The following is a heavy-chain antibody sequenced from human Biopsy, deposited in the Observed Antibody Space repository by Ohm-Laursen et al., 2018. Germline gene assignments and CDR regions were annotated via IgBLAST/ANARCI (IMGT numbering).Heavy chain of an antibody. CDR3: ARPTNARAGGAPFDI. J-gene: IGHJ3*02. D-gene: IGHD1-1*01. V-gene: IGHV3-33*01. Sequence: SLRLSCTASGFSFSSYGMHWVRQAPGKGLEWVAVLWYDGTNKYYADSVKGRFTISRDNSKNTLNLQMNSLRAEDTAMYYCARPTNARAGGAPFDIWGQGTMVTVSS. CDR1: GFSFSSYG. CDR2: LWYDGTNK.